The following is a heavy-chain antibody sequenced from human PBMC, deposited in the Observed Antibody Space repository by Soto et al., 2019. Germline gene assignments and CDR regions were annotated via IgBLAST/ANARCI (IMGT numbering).Heavy chain of an antibody. CDR2: ISAYNGNT. D-gene: IGHD2-2*01. CDR1: GYTFTSYG. CDR3: ARTRGAIFRDIVLVPAARYNWFDP. V-gene: IGHV1-18*01. Sequence: GASVKVSCKASGYTFTSYGISWVRQAPGQGLEWMGWISAYNGNTNYAQKLQGRVTMTTDTSTSTAYMELRSLRSDDTAVYYCARTRGAIFRDIVLVPAARYNWFDPWGQGTLVTVSS. J-gene: IGHJ5*02.